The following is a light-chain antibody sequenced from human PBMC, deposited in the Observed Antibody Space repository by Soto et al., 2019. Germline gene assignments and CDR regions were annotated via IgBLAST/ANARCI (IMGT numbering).Light chain of an antibody. Sequence: DSQMTQSPSTLSSSVGDRVTITCRASQSISRGLAWYQQKPGKAPNVLIYDASTLESGVPSRFSGGGSGTEFNFTISSLQREDSATYYCQESYTTPLTFGGGTKVDIK. CDR1: QSISRG. V-gene: IGKV1-5*01. J-gene: IGKJ4*01. CDR2: DAS. CDR3: QESYTTPLT.